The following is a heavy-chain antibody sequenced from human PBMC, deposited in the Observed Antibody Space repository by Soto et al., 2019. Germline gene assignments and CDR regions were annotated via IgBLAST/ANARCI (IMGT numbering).Heavy chain of an antibody. Sequence: QLQLQESGPGLVKPSETLSLTCTVSGGSISSSSYYWGWIRQPPGKGLEWIGSIYYSGCTYYNPSLKSRVAXXVXSSKNQVSLKLSSVTAADTAVYYCARHTPAISISDHWGQGTLVTVSS. CDR3: ARHTPAISISDH. CDR2: IYYSGCT. J-gene: IGHJ4*02. CDR1: GGSISSSSYY. D-gene: IGHD2-15*01. V-gene: IGHV4-39*01.